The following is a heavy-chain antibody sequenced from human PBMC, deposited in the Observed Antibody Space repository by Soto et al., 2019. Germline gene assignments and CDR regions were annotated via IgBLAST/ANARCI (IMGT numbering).Heavy chain of an antibody. CDR1: GGSFSGYY. J-gene: IGHJ4*02. CDR2: INHSGST. CDR3: AGYYSNYGARLDY. V-gene: IGHV4-34*01. D-gene: IGHD4-4*01. Sequence: LSLTCAVYGGSFSGYYWSWIRQPPGKGLEWIGEINHSGSTNYNPSLKSRVTISVDTSKNQFSLKLSSVTAADTAVYYCAGYYSNYGARLDYWGQGTLVTVSS.